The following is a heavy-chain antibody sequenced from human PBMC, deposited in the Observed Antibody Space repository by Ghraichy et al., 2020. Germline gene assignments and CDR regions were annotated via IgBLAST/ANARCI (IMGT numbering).Heavy chain of an antibody. CDR1: GGSFSGYY. CDR3: ARVSGLRLDRWGLIRLGYYYGMDV. D-gene: IGHD3-10*01. J-gene: IGHJ6*02. Sequence: SETLSLTCAVYGGSFSGYYWSWIRQPPGKGLEWIGEINHSGSTNYNPSLKSRVTISVDTSKNQFSLKLSSVTAADTAVYYCARVSGLRLDRWGLIRLGYYYGMDVWGQGTTVTVSS. CDR2: INHSGST. V-gene: IGHV4-34*01.